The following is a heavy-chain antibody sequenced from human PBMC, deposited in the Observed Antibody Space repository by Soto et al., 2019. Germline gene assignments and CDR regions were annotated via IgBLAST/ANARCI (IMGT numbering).Heavy chain of an antibody. CDR1: GGSISSSSYY. V-gene: IGHV4-39*01. CDR2: IYYSGST. D-gene: IGHD3-9*01. J-gene: IGHJ4*02. Sequence: QLQLQESGPGLVKPSEALSLTCSVSGGSISSSSYYWGWIRQPPGQGLEWIGSIYYSGSTYYNPSLKSRVTISIDKSKNQSSLKLSSLPAADTAVYYCARLEGLATISYYFDFWGQGTLVTVSS. CDR3: ARLEGLATISYYFDF.